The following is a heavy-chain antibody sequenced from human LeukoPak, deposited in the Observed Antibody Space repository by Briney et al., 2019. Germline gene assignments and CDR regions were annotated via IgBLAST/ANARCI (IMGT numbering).Heavy chain of an antibody. J-gene: IGHJ3*02. CDR1: GFTFADYS. CDR2: ISSSSSYI. CDR3: ARDRVAKDAFDI. Sequence: PGGSLRLSCAASGFTFADYSMNWVRQAPGKGLEWVSSISSSSSYIYYADSVKGRFTISRDNARNSLFLQMNSLRAEDTAVYYCARDRVAKDAFDIWGQGTMVTVSS. D-gene: IGHD2-15*01. V-gene: IGHV3-21*01.